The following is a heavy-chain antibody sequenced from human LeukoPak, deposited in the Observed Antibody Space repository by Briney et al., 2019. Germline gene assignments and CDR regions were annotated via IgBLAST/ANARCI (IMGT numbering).Heavy chain of an antibody. D-gene: IGHD3-3*01. CDR3: ARDNSLRRYDFWSGYEKRSNWFDP. Sequence: GGSLRLSCAASGFTFSSYWMSWVRQAPGKGLEWVANIKQDGSEKYYVDSVKGRFTISRDNAKNSLYLQMNGLRAEDTAVYYCARDNSLRRYDFWSGYEKRSNWFDPWGQGTLVTVSS. J-gene: IGHJ5*02. V-gene: IGHV3-7*03. CDR1: GFTFSSYW. CDR2: IKQDGSEK.